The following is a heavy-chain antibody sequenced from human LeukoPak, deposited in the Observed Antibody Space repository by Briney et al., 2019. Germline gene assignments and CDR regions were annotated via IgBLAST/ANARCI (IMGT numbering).Heavy chain of an antibody. CDR2: INSDGSST. J-gene: IGHJ4*02. CDR3: ARYSSGALPDY. Sequence: GGSLRLSCAASGFTFSSYWMHWVRQAPGKGLVWVSRINSDGSSTSYADSVKDRFTISRDNAKNSLYLQMNSLRVEDTAVYYCARYSSGALPDYWGQGTLVTVSS. D-gene: IGHD6-19*01. V-gene: IGHV3-74*01. CDR1: GFTFSSYW.